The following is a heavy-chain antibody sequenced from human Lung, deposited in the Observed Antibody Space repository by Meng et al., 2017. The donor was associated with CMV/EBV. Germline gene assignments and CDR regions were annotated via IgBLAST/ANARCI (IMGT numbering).Heavy chain of an antibody. CDR3: ARPFRPGYGDPGFDF. CDR2: IIPTFGTA. D-gene: IGHD4-17*01. Sequence: SXXVSXKASGGDFYNFGISWIRQAPGQGLQWMGRIIPTFGTAHYARGFQGKITISADGPTTTAFMEISGLTSDDTAVYYCARPFRPGYGDPGFDFWAQGTXVT. J-gene: IGHJ4*02. CDR1: GGDFYNFG. V-gene: IGHV1-69*13.